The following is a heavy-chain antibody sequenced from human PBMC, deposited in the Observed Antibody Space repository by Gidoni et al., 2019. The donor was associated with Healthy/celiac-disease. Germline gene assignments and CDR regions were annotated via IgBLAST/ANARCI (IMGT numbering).Heavy chain of an antibody. J-gene: IGHJ4*02. CDR1: GYSISSGYY. V-gene: IGHV4-38-2*01. D-gene: IGHD4-17*01. CDR3: ARGNYGDYIDY. Sequence: QVQLQESGPGLVKPSETLSLTCAVSGYSISSGYYWGWIRQPPGKGLEWIGSIYHSGSTYYNPSLKSRVTISVDTSKNQFSLKLSSVTAADTAVYYCARGNYGDYIDYWGQGTLVTVSS. CDR2: IYHSGST.